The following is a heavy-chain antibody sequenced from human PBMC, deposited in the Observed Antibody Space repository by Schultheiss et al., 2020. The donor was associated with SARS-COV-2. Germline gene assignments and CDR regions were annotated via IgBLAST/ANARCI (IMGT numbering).Heavy chain of an antibody. V-gene: IGHV3-11*06. CDR1: GFTLSDHY. D-gene: IGHD5-24*01. CDR2: ISSSSSYI. J-gene: IGHJ4*02. CDR3: ARDGYSQYYFDY. Sequence: GGSLRLSCAASGFTLSDHYIDWLRQAPGKGLEWVSYISSSSSYIYYADSVKGRFTISRDNSKNTLYLQMNSLRAEDTAVYYCARDGYSQYYFDYWGQGTLVTVSS.